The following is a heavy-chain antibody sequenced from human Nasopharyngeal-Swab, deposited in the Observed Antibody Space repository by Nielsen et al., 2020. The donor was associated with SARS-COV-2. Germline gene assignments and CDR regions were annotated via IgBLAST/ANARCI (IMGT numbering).Heavy chain of an antibody. V-gene: IGHV3-53*01. J-gene: IGHJ4*02. CDR1: GFTVSSNY. D-gene: IGHD4-17*01. Sequence: GESLKISCAASGFTVSSNYMSWVRQAPGKGLEWVSVIYSGGSTHYADSVKGRFTISRDNSKNTLYLQMNSLRAEDTAVYYCARDLYGDYLNYFDYWGQGTLVTVSS. CDR2: IYSGGST. CDR3: ARDLYGDYLNYFDY.